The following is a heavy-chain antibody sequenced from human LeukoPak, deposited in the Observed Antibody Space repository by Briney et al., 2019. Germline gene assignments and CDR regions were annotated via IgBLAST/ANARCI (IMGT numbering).Heavy chain of an antibody. CDR2: ISSSGSTI. V-gene: IGHV3-11*01. CDR3: ARGGDYDILTGRDYYFDY. Sequence: PGGSLRLSWAASGFTFSDYYMSWIRQAPGKGLEWVSYISSSGSTIYYADSVKGRFTISRDNAKNSLYLQMNSLRAEDTAVYYCARGGDYDILTGRDYYFDYWGQGTLVTVSS. CDR1: GFTFSDYY. J-gene: IGHJ4*02. D-gene: IGHD3-9*01.